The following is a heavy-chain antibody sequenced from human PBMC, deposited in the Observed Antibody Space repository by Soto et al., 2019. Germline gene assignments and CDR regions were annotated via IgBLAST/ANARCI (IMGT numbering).Heavy chain of an antibody. CDR1: NGSISNYY. V-gene: IGHV4-59*08. CDR2: VHHSWGS. Sequence: QVQLQESGPGLVKPSETLSLSCTVYNGSISNYYGSWIRQPPGKGMEWIGYVHHSWGSFYNPSLQSRVAISLDPSKSPFSLKLTSVTATDTAVYYCARQGVGALHGRVAVWGQGITVTVSS. J-gene: IGHJ6*02. D-gene: IGHD1-26*01. CDR3: ARQGVGALHGRVAV.